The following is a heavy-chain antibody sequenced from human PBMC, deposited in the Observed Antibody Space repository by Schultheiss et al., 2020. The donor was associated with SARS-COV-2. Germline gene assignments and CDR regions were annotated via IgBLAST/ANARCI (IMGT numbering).Heavy chain of an antibody. CDR2: INPNSGGT. Sequence: ASVKVSCKASGYTFTSYYMHWVRQAPGQGLEWMGWINPNSGGTNYAQKFQGRVTMTRDTSISTAYMELSRLRSDDTAVYYCARAPYGDYRIDYWGQGTLVTVSS. J-gene: IGHJ4*02. CDR3: ARAPYGDYRIDY. CDR1: GYTFTSYY. V-gene: IGHV1-2*02. D-gene: IGHD4-17*01.